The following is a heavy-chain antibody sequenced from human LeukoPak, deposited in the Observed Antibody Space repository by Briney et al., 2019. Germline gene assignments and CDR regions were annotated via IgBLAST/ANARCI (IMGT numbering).Heavy chain of an antibody. CDR2: INPSGGST. Sequence: ASVKVSCKASGYTFTSYYMHWVRQAPGQGLEWMGIINPSGGSTSYAQKFQGRVTMTRDTSTRTAYMELSSLRSEDTAVYYCARDEVGPTKQLVRNYYYGMDVWGQGTTVTVSS. CDR1: GYTFTSYY. CDR3: ARDEVGPTKQLVRNYYYGMDV. J-gene: IGHJ6*02. D-gene: IGHD6-6*01. V-gene: IGHV1-46*01.